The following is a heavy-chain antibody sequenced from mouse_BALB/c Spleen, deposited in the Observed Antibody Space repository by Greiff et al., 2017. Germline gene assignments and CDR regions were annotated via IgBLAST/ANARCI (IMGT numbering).Heavy chain of an antibody. V-gene: IGHV5-6*01. CDR3: ARQYYDYNWYFDV. D-gene: IGHD2-4*01. CDR1: GFTFSSYG. J-gene: IGHJ1*01. CDR2: ISSGGSYT. Sequence: EVKLMESGGDLVKPGGSLKLSCAASGFTFSSYGMAWVRQTPDKRLEWVATISSGGSYTYYPDSVKGRFTISRDNAKNTLYLQMRSLKSEDTAMYSCARQYYDYNWYFDVWGAGTTVTGSS.